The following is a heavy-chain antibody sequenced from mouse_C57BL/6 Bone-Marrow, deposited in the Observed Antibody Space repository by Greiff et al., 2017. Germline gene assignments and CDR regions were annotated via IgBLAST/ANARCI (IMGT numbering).Heavy chain of an antibody. CDR3: ARGYSGFFAY. V-gene: IGHV1-54*01. Sequence: QVQLQQPGTELVKPGASVKVSCKASGYAFTNYLIEWVKQRPGQGLEWIGVINPGSGGTNYNEKFKGKATLTADKSSSTAYMQLSSLTSEDSAVYFCARGYSGFFAYWGQGTLVTVSA. CDR2: INPGSGGT. D-gene: IGHD2-3*01. J-gene: IGHJ3*01. CDR1: GYAFTNYL.